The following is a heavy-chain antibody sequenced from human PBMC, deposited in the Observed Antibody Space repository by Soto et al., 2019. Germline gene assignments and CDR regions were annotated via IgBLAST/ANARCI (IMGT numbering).Heavy chain of an antibody. V-gene: IGHV2-26*01. CDR2: LFSNDEK. J-gene: IGHJ4*02. CDR3: ARSQRQWLGVIDY. Sequence: QVTLKESGPVLVKPTETLTLTCTVSGFSLNNARLGVSWIRQPPGKALAWLAHLFSNDEKSYSPSLKSRLTISKDPSKKQVVLTMTNMDPVDTATYGCARSQRQWLGVIDYWGPGTLVTGSS. CDR1: GFSLNNARLG. D-gene: IGHD6-19*01.